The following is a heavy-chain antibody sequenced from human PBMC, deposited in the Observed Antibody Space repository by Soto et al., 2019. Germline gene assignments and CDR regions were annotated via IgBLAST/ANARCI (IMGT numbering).Heavy chain of an antibody. Sequence: PGGSLRLSCAASGFTFSSYWMSWVRQAPGKGLEWVANIKQDGSEKYYVDSVKGRFTISRDNAKNSLYLQMNSLRAEDTAVYYCARYPGLVRSQGIDYWGQGTLVTVSS. V-gene: IGHV3-7*01. D-gene: IGHD6-19*01. CDR2: IKQDGSEK. CDR3: ARYPGLVRSQGIDY. J-gene: IGHJ4*02. CDR1: GFTFSSYW.